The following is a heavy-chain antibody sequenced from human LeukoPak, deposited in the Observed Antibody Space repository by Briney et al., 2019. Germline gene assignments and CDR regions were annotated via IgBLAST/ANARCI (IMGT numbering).Heavy chain of an antibody. D-gene: IGHD3-9*01. CDR2: INHSGST. CDR3: ARGLGIRYFDWSPPLRFDY. CDR1: GGSFSGYY. Sequence: PSETLSLTCAVYGGSFSGYYWSWIRQPPGKGLEWIGEINHSGSTNYNPSLKSRVTISVDTSKNQFSLKLSSVTAADTAVYYCARGLGIRYFDWSPPLRFDYWGQGTLVTVSS. J-gene: IGHJ4*02. V-gene: IGHV4-34*01.